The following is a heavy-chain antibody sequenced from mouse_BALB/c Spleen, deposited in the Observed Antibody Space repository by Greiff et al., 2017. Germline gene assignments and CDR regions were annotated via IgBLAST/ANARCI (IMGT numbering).Heavy chain of an antibody. CDR3: ARLSLAMDY. CDR2: INPSTGYT. CDR1: GYTFTSYW. J-gene: IGHJ4*01. Sequence: VKLQESGAELAKPGASVKMSCKASGYTFTSYWMHWVKQRPGQGLEWIGYINPSTGYTEYNQKFKDKATLTADKSSSTAYMQLSSLTSEDSAVYYCARLSLAMDYWGQGTSVTVSS. V-gene: IGHV1-7*01.